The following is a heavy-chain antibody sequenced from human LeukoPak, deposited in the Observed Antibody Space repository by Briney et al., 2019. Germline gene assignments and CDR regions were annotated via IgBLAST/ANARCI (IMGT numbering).Heavy chain of an antibody. D-gene: IGHD6-6*01. CDR2: IYRSGGT. CDR3: TRDGSSSSFDY. V-gene: IGHV4-34*01. J-gene: IGHJ4*02. CDR1: GGSFSNYH. Sequence: PSETLSLTCAVSGGSFSNYHWSWIRQAPGKGLQWIGDIYRSGGTYYDPSLQSRVTTPLDTSKNQISLKLNSVTAADTAVYYCTRDGSSSSFDYWGQGTLVTVSS.